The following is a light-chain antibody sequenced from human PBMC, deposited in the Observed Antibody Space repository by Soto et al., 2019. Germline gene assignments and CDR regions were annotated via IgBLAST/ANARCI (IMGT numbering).Light chain of an antibody. CDR1: QVISSY. CDR2: AAS. Sequence: DIQLTQAPSFLSASAGDRVTITCRASQVISSYLAWYQQKPGRAPKLLIYAASTLYGGVPSRFSGSGSGTDFALTITSLQAEDFATYYCQQLRMYPSTFGGGTKVDIK. CDR3: QQLRMYPST. J-gene: IGKJ4*01. V-gene: IGKV1-9*01.